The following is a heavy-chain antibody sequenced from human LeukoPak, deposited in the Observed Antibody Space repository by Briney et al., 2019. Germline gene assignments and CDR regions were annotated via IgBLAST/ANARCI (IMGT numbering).Heavy chain of an antibody. CDR1: GYTFTGYY. CDR3: ARDLRIAAAGKNWFDP. Sequence: GASVEVSCKASGYTFTGYYMHWVRQAPGQGLEWMGWINPNSGGTNYAQKFQGRVTMTRDTSISTAYMELSRLRSDDTAVYYCARDLRIAAAGKNWFDPWGQGTLVTVSS. CDR2: INPNSGGT. V-gene: IGHV1-2*02. J-gene: IGHJ5*02. D-gene: IGHD6-13*01.